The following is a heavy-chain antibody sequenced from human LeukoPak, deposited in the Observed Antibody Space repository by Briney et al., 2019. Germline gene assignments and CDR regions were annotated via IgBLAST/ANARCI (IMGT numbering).Heavy chain of an antibody. CDR3: ARYVWGSYPTFEDY. V-gene: IGHV4-59*01. Sequence: PSETLSLTCTVAGGSISSYYWSWIRQPPGKGLEWIGYIYYSGSTNYNPSLKSLVTISVDTSKNQSSLKLSSVTAADTAVYYCARYVWGSYPTFEDYWGQGTLVTVSS. J-gene: IGHJ4*02. D-gene: IGHD3-16*02. CDR1: GGSISSYY. CDR2: IYYSGST.